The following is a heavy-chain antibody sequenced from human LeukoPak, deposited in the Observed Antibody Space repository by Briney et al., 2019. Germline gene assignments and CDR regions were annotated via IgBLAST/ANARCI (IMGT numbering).Heavy chain of an antibody. CDR2: IYTSGST. J-gene: IGHJ6*03. Sequence: SETLSLTCTVSGASTSPYYWTWIRQPAGKGLEWIGGIYTSGSTNYNPSLKSRVTMSVDTSKNQFSLKLSSVTAADTAVYYCARVPASAAPPPLYYYYYYMDVWGKGTTVTVSS. CDR3: ARVPASAAPPPLYYYYYYMDV. V-gene: IGHV4-4*07. CDR1: GASTSPYY.